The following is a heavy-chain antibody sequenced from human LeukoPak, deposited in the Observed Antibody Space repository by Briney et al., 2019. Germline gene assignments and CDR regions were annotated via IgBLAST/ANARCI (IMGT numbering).Heavy chain of an antibody. CDR3: AKSWNYYDSSGDDALDI. Sequence: GGSLRLSCAASGFTFSSYAMSWVRQAPGKGLEWVSAISGSGGSTYYADSVKGRFTISRDNSKNTLYLQMNSLRVEDTAVYYCAKSWNYYDSSGDDALDIWGQGTMVTVSS. D-gene: IGHD3-22*01. J-gene: IGHJ3*02. CDR2: ISGSGGST. V-gene: IGHV3-23*01. CDR1: GFTFSSYA.